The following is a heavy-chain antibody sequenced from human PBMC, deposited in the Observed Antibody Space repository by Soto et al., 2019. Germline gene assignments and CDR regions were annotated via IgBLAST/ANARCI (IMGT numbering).Heavy chain of an antibody. CDR2: IYYSGST. D-gene: IGHD2-2*01. J-gene: IGHJ6*03. CDR1: GGSISSGGYY. V-gene: IGHV4-31*03. CDR3: ARGLNLGYCSSTSCRNYYYYYYMDV. Sequence: ASETLSLTCTVSGGSISSGGYYWSWIRQHPGKGLEWIGYIYYSGSTYYNPSLKSRVTISVDTSKNQFSLKLSSVTAADTAVYYCARGLNLGYCSSTSCRNYYYYYYMDVWGKGTTVTVSS.